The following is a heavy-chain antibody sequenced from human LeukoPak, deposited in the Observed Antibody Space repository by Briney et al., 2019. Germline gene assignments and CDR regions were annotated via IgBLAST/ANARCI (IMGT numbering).Heavy chain of an antibody. CDR3: AKYSSGWFDY. D-gene: IGHD6-19*01. V-gene: IGHV4-59*08. CDR1: GGSISSYY. CDR2: IYYSGGT. J-gene: IGHJ4*02. Sequence: PSETLSLTCTVSGGSISSYYWSWIRQPPGKGLEWIGYIYYSGGTNYNPSLKSRVTISVDTSKNQFSLKLSSVTAADTAVYYCAKYSSGWFDYWGQGTLVTVSS.